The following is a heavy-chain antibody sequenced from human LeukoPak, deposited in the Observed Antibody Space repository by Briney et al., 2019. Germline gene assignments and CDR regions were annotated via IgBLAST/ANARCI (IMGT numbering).Heavy chain of an antibody. Sequence: PGGSLRLSCAASEFTLSGYWMHWVRQAPGKGLVWVSRINTDGSSTGYADSVKGRFTISRDNARNTLNLQMNSLRAEDTAVYYCARGGHYFDYWGQGSLVTVSS. D-gene: IGHD1-26*01. CDR1: EFTLSGYW. V-gene: IGHV3-74*01. CDR3: ARGGHYFDY. CDR2: INTDGSST. J-gene: IGHJ4*02.